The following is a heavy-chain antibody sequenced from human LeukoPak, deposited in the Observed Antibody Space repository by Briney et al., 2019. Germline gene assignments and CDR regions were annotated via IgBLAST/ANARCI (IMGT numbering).Heavy chain of an antibody. V-gene: IGHV3-21*01. CDR3: ARVVVVAAKPHHFDY. J-gene: IGHJ4*02. Sequence: GGPLRLSCAASGFTFSSYSMNWVRQAPGKGLEWVSSISSSSSYIYYADSVKGRFTISRDNAKNSLYLQMNSLRAEDTAVYYCARVVVVAAKPHHFDYWGQGTLVTVSS. CDR1: GFTFSSYS. CDR2: ISSSSSYI. D-gene: IGHD2-15*01.